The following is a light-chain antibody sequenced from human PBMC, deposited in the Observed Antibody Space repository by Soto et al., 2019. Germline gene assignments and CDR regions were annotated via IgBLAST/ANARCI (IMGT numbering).Light chain of an antibody. CDR2: DAT. J-gene: IGKJ1*01. Sequence: DIQVTQSPSTLSASVGDRVTITFRASQSIMRWLAWYQQKPGKAPKLLIHDATNLESGVPSRFSGSGSGTEFTLTISSLQPDDFATYYCQQYSSYWTSAQGTKVDIK. CDR3: QQYSSYWT. V-gene: IGKV1-5*01. CDR1: QSIMRW.